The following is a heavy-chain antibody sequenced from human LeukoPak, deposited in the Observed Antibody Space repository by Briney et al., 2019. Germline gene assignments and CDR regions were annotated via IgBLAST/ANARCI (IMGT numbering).Heavy chain of an antibody. V-gene: IGHV3-53*01. J-gene: IGHJ4*02. Sequence: PGGSLRLSCAASGFIVSSNYMSWVHQAPGKGLEWVSVIYTGGSAYYADSVKGRFTISRDNSKNTLYLQMNSLRVEDTALYYCTSRTYSGQFDYWGQGTLVTVSS. D-gene: IGHD3-10*01. CDR3: TSRTYSGQFDY. CDR2: IYTGGSA. CDR1: GFIVSSNY.